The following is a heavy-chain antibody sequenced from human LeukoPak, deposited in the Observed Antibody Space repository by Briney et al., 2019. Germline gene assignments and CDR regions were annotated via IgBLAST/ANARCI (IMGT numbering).Heavy chain of an antibody. CDR2: ISAYNGNT. CDR1: GYSFTNFG. CDR3: ARGRSRFGEFWDAFDI. V-gene: IGHV1-18*01. Sequence: ASVMVSCKASGYSFTNFGISWVRQAPGQGLEWMGWISAYNGNTKYAQNFQGRVTMTTDTSTTTAFMELRSLRSDDTAVYYCARGRSRFGEFWDAFDIWGQGAVVTVSS. D-gene: IGHD3-10*01. J-gene: IGHJ3*02.